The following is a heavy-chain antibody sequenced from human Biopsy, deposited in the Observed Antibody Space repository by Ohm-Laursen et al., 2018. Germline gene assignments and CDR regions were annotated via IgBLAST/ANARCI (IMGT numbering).Heavy chain of an antibody. D-gene: IGHD3-16*01. CDR3: ARDIMNRIAGLVARSDVFDV. V-gene: IGHV1-2*02. CDR1: GYAVNDYF. J-gene: IGHJ3*01. Sequence: SVKVSCKGSGYAVNDYFLHWLRQATGPGPEWIGWISPNSGGTNYAQKFQGRVTMTTDTPTSTVYLELRRLISDDTAVYYCARDIMNRIAGLVARSDVFDVWGQGTLVTVSS. CDR2: ISPNSGGT.